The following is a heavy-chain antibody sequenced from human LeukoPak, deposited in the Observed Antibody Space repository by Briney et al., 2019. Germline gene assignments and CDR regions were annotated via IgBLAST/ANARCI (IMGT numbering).Heavy chain of an antibody. D-gene: IGHD6-13*01. J-gene: IGHJ4*02. Sequence: GESLKISCKGSGYSFTSYWISWVRQMPGKGLERMGRIDPSDSYTNYSPSFQGHVTISADKSISTAYLQWSSLKAADTAMYYWARHDSSSWYSFDYWGQGPLVTVSS. V-gene: IGHV5-10-1*01. CDR1: GYSFTSYW. CDR2: IDPSDSYT. CDR3: ARHDSSSWYSFDY.